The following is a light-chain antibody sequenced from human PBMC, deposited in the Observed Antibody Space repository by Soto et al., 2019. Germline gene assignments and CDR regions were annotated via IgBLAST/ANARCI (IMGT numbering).Light chain of an antibody. V-gene: IGKV4-1*01. Sequence: DIVMTQSPDSLAVSLGERATINCKSSQRVLYSSNNDNCLAWYQQKPGQPPKLLIYWASSRESGVPKRFSGSASGTDFTLTISSLQAEDVAVYFCQQYYTTPLTFGQGTRVEVK. J-gene: IGKJ1*01. CDR1: QRVLYSSNNDNC. CDR2: WAS. CDR3: QQYYTTPLT.